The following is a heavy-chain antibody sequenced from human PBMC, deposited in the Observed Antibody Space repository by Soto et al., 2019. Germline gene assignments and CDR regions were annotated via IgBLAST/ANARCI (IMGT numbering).Heavy chain of an antibody. V-gene: IGHV1-69*02. CDR3: ARGHEYSGYHGFDI. D-gene: IGHD5-12*01. CDR1: GRTFSSYT. CDR2: IIPILGIA. J-gene: IGHJ3*02. Sequence: SVKVSCKASGRTFSSYTISWVRQAPGQGLEWMGRIIPILGIANYAQKFQGRVTITADKSTSTAYMELSSLRSEDTAVYYCARGHEYSGYHGFDIWGQGTMVTVSS.